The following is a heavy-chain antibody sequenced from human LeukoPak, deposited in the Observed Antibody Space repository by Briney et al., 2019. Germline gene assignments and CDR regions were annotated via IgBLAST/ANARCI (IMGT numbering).Heavy chain of an antibody. CDR2: IYPGDSDT. J-gene: IGHJ4*02. Sequence: GESLKISCKGSGYSATSYWIGWVRQMPGKGLEWMGIIYPGDSDTRYSPSFQGQVIISAEKSISTAYLQWSSLKASDTALYYCASRKKGMATAGFDYWGQGTLVTVSS. CDR1: GYSATSYW. V-gene: IGHV5-51*01. D-gene: IGHD5-24*01. CDR3: ASRKKGMATAGFDY.